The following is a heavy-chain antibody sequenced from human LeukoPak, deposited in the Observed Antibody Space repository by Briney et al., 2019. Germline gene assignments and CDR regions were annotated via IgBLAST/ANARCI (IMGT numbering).Heavy chain of an antibody. V-gene: IGHV3-74*01. CDR1: GFTFSSYW. D-gene: IGHD5-18*01. CDR3: ARGGIQLWFYYYYYMDV. CDR2: INTDGSST. Sequence: GGSLRLSCPASGFTFSSYWMHWVRQAPGKGLVWVSRINTDGSSTSYADSVKGRFTISRDNAKNTLYLQMNSLRAEDTAVYYCARGGIQLWFYYYYYMDVWGKGTTVTVSS. J-gene: IGHJ6*03.